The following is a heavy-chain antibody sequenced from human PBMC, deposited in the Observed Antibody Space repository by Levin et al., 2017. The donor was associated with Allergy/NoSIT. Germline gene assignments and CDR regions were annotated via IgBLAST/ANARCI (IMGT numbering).Heavy chain of an antibody. CDR3: ARRAYVHDAFDI. V-gene: IGHV3-33*01. CDR2: IWYDGSNK. J-gene: IGHJ3*02. D-gene: IGHD3-16*01. Sequence: GGSLRLSCAASGFTFSSYGMHWVRQAPGKGLEWVAVIWYDGSNKYYADSVKGRFTISRDNSKNTLYLQMNSLRAEDTAVYYCARRAYVHDAFDIWGQGTMVTVSS. CDR1: GFTFSSYG.